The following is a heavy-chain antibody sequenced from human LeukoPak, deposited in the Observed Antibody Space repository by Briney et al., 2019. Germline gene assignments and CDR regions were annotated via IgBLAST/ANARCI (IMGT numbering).Heavy chain of an antibody. D-gene: IGHD3-22*01. CDR3: ARRAYYYDSSGPTHWYFDL. V-gene: IGHV5-51*01. Sequence: GESLKTSCKGSGYSFTSCWIGWVRQMPGKGLEWMGIIYPGDSDTRYSPSFQGQVTISADKSISTAYLQWSSLKASDTAMYYCARRAYYYDSSGPTHWYFDLWGRGTLVTVSS. J-gene: IGHJ2*01. CDR2: IYPGDSDT. CDR1: GYSFTSCW.